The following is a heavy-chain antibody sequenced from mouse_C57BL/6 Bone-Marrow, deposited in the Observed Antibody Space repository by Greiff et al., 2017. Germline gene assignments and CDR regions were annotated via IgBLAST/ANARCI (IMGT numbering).Heavy chain of an antibody. D-gene: IGHD2-4*01. V-gene: IGHV1-64*01. CDR3: ARGVYDYDGGGYFDV. CDR2: IHPNSGST. J-gene: IGHJ1*03. CDR1: GYTFTSYW. Sequence: QVQLQQPGAELVKPGASVKLSCKASGYTFTSYWMHWVKQRPGQGLEWIGMIHPNSGSTNYNETFKSKATLTVDKSSSTAYMQLSSLTSEDSAVYYCARGVYDYDGGGYFDVWGTGTTVTVSS.